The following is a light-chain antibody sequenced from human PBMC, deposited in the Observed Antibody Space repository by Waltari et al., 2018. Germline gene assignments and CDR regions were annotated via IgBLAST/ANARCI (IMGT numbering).Light chain of an antibody. CDR1: SLRRYF. J-gene: IGLJ1*01. CDR2: GQN. V-gene: IGLV3-19*01. Sequence: SSELSQDPTVSVALGQAVNITCQGDSLRRYFVSWYQQKPGQAPVLVSYGQNKRPSGIPDRFSGSRSGNTASLTIAGAEAADEADYYCYSRNSDDFTYVFGTGTKLTVL. CDR3: YSRNSDDFTYV.